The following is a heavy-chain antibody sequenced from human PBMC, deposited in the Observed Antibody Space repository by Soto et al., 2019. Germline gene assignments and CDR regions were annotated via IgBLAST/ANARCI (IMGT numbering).Heavy chain of an antibody. D-gene: IGHD6-19*01. CDR1: GFTFSSYA. Sequence: PGGSLRLSCAASGFTFSSYAMSGVRQAPGKGLEWVSAISGSGGSTYYADSVKGRFTISRDNSKNTLYLQMNSLRAEDTAVYYCAKSKRRIAVAGTDNWFDPWGQGTLVTVSS. J-gene: IGHJ5*02. CDR2: ISGSGGST. CDR3: AKSKRRIAVAGTDNWFDP. V-gene: IGHV3-23*01.